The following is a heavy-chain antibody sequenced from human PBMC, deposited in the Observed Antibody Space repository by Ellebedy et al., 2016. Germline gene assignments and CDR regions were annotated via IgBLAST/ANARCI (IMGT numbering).Heavy chain of an antibody. CDR1: GGSISSFY. V-gene: IGHV4-59*08. CDR3: ARLATTDYLYGMDV. Sequence: SETLSLTCTVSGGSISSFYWSWIRRPPGKGLEWIGYIYYSGSTHYNPSLKSRVTISRDTSKNQVSLKLSSVTAADTAVYYCARLATTDYLYGMDVWGQGTTVTVSS. D-gene: IGHD4-11*01. J-gene: IGHJ6*02. CDR2: IYYSGST.